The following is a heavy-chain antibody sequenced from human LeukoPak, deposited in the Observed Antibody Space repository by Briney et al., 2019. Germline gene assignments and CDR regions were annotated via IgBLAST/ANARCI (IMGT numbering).Heavy chain of an antibody. Sequence: GGSLRLSCAASGFTVSSNYMSWVRQAPGKGLEWVSTISSSGGSTYYADSVKGRFTISRDNSKNTLYLQMNSLRAEDTAVYYCAREFVIAAGGVWGQGTTVTVSS. D-gene: IGHD6-13*01. CDR2: ISSSGGST. CDR3: AREFVIAAGGV. V-gene: IGHV3-23*01. J-gene: IGHJ6*02. CDR1: GFTVSSNY.